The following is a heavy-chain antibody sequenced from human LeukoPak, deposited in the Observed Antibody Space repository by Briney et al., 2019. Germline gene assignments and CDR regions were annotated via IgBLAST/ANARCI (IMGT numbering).Heavy chain of an antibody. J-gene: IGHJ6*03. CDR2: INPDSGGT. CDR3: ARSAGGPLAIHYYMDV. CDR1: GYTFTGYY. D-gene: IGHD4-23*01. V-gene: IGHV1-2*02. Sequence: ASVKVSCKASGYTFTGYYMHWVRQAPGQGLEWMGWINPDSGGTNYAQRFQGRVTMTSDTSISTAYMDLSRLRSDDTAVYCCARSAGGPLAIHYYMDVWGKGTTVTVSS.